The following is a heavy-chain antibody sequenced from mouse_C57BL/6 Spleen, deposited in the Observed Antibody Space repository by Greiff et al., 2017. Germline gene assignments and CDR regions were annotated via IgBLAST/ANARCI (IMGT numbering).Heavy chain of an antibody. D-gene: IGHD4-1*01. CDR3: AKRLGSGAMDY. CDR2: ISSGSSTI. CDR1: GFTFSDYG. V-gene: IGHV5-17*01. J-gene: IGHJ4*01. Sequence: DVKLVESGGGLVKPGGSLKLSCAASGFTFSDYGMHWVRQAPEKGLEWVAYISSGSSTIYYADTVKGRFTISRDNAKNTLFLQMTSLRSEDTAMYYCAKRLGSGAMDYGGQGTSVTVSS.